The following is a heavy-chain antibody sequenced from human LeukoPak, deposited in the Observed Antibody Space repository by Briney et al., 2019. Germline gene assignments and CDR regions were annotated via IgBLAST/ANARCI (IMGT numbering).Heavy chain of an antibody. Sequence: KTGGSLRLSCAASGFTFSSYGMNWVRQAPGKGLEWVSSISSSSTYIYYADSVKGRFTISRDNAKNSLYLQMNSLRAEDTAVYYCARAYCSSTRCSYYFDSWGQGTLVTVSS. CDR3: ARAYCSSTRCSYYFDS. CDR1: GFTFSSYG. CDR2: ISSSSTYI. V-gene: IGHV3-21*01. D-gene: IGHD2-2*01. J-gene: IGHJ4*02.